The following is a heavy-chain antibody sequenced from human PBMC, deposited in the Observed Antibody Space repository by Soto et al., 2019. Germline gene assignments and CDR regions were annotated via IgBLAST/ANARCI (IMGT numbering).Heavy chain of an antibody. J-gene: IGHJ4*01. CDR2: IYYSGNT. V-gene: IGHV4-59*01. CDR1: GASITSYY. Sequence: LSLTCTVSGASITSYYWSWIRQPPGKELEWIGYIYYSGNTNYNPSLKGRATISLDTSKNQFSLRLRSVTAADTAVYYCANLRANYFDYWGQGTLVTVSS. CDR3: ANLRANYFDY.